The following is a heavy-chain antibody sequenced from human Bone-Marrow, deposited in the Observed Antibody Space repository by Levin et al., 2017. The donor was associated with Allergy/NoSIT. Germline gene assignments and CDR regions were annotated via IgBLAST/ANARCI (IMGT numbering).Heavy chain of an antibody. CDR2: INANGRGI. CDR1: GFIFDDYA. V-gene: IGHV3-9*01. Sequence: GGSLRLSCAASGFIFDDYAMHWVRQVPGRGLEWVSGINANGRGIGYADYVRGRFTISRDNAKNSLFLQMNSLRPEDTAFYYCAKDLYEYRSSIDAFDLWGQGTRVTVSS. D-gene: IGHD6-13*01. CDR3: AKDLYEYRSSIDAFDL. J-gene: IGHJ3*01.